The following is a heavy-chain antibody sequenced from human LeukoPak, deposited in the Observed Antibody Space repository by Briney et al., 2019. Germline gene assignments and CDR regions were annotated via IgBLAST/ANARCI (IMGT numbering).Heavy chain of an antibody. D-gene: IGHD1-1*01. J-gene: IGHJ5*02. CDR3: ARAYKGADWFDP. V-gene: IGHV1-46*01. Sequence: ASVKVSCKASGYTFTSYYMHWVRQAPGQGLEWMGIINPSGGSTSYARKFQGRVTMTRDTSTSTVYMELSSLRSEDTAVYYCARAYKGADWFDPWGQGTLVTVSS. CDR2: INPSGGST. CDR1: GYTFTSYY.